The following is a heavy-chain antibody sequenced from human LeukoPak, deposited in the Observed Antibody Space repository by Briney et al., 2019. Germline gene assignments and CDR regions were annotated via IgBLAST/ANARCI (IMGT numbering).Heavy chain of an antibody. V-gene: IGHV4-39*01. CDR1: GGSISRYY. Sequence: SETLSLTCTVSGGSISRYYWGWIRQPPGRGLEWIGNMYYSGSTYYNPSLKSRVTISVDTSKNQFSLKLSSVTAADTAVYYCATTNAEYFQHWGQGTLVTVSS. CDR2: MYYSGST. J-gene: IGHJ1*01. CDR3: ATTNAEYFQH.